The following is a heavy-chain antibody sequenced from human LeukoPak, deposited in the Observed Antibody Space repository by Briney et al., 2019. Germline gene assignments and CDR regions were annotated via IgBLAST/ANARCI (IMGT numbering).Heavy chain of an antibody. CDR1: GGSLSSYY. D-gene: IGHD3-10*01. J-gene: IGHJ5*02. Sequence: PSETLSLTCTVSGGSLSSYYWSWIRQPPGKGLEWIGYIYYSGSTNYNPSLKSRVTISVDTSKNQFSLKLSSVTAADTAVYYCARAITMVRGVMRWFDPWGQGTLVTVSS. CDR3: ARAITMVRGVMRWFDP. V-gene: IGHV4-59*01. CDR2: IYYSGST.